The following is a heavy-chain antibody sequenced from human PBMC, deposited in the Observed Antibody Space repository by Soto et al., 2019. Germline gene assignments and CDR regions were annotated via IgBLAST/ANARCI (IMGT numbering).Heavy chain of an antibody. Sequence: ASVKVSCKASGYTFTGYYMHWVRQAPGQGLEWMGWINPNSGGTNYAQKSQGWVTMTRDTSISTAYMELSRLRSDDTAVYYCARDLGSGSYYDSDYYYYYGMDVWGQGTTVTVSS. V-gene: IGHV1-2*04. J-gene: IGHJ6*02. D-gene: IGHD3-10*01. CDR2: INPNSGGT. CDR1: GYTFTGYY. CDR3: ARDLGSGSYYDSDYYYYYGMDV.